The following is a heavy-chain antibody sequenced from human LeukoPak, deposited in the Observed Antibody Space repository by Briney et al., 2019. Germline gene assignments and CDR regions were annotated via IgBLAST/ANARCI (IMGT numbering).Heavy chain of an antibody. V-gene: IGHV1-18*01. CDR2: ISAYNGNT. Sequence: ASVKVSCKASGYTFTSYGISWVRQAPGQGLEWMGWISAYNGNTNYAQKLPGSVTMTTDTSTTTAYMELRSLRSDDTAVYYCARGFEYSSSIDAFDIWGQGTMVTVSS. J-gene: IGHJ3*02. CDR1: GYTFTSYG. CDR3: ARGFEYSSSIDAFDI. D-gene: IGHD6-6*01.